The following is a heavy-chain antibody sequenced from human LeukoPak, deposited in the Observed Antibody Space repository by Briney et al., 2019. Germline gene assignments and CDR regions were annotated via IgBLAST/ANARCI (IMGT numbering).Heavy chain of an antibody. D-gene: IGHD5-24*01. CDR1: GFTVSTYV. J-gene: IGHJ4*02. Sequence: TGGSLGLSCAVSGFTVSTYVMHWVRRAPGEGRVWVSRINHDGSDISYADSVKGRSTISRDNAKNTLYLQMNSLRADDTAIYYCVRDSNFKIDYWGQGTLVTVSS. CDR2: INHDGSDI. V-gene: IGHV3-74*01. CDR3: VRDSNFKIDY.